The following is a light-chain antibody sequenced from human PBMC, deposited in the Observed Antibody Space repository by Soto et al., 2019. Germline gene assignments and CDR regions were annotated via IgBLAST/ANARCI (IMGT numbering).Light chain of an antibody. V-gene: IGKV3-15*01. CDR3: QEHNSWSPIT. CDR1: QSISSK. Sequence: IVMTQSPATLSVSPGERATLSCRASQSISSKLAWYQQKPGQAPRLLIYAASTRATGIPLRFSGSGSGTAVTISITSLQSDEVVVFYCQEHNSWSPITFCGGTKVEMK. J-gene: IGKJ4*01. CDR2: AAS.